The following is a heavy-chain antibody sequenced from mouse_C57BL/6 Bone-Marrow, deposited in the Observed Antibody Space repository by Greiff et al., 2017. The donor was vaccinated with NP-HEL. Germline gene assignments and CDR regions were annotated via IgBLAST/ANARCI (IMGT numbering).Heavy chain of an antibody. CDR2: ISSGGSYT. V-gene: IGHV5-6*01. CDR3: ARHYYSNYVDY. Sequence: EVQLQQSGGDLVKPGGSLKLSCAASGFTFSSYGMSWVRQTPDKRLEWVATISSGGSYTYYPDSVKGRFTISRDNAKNTLYLQMSSLKSEDTAMYYCARHYYSNYVDYWGQGTTLTVSS. CDR1: GFTFSSYG. D-gene: IGHD2-5*01. J-gene: IGHJ2*01.